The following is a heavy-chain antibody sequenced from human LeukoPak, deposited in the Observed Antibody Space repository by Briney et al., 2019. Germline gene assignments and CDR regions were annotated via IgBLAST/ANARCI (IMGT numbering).Heavy chain of an antibody. Sequence: GASVKDSCKTSGGTFSSSAITWVRQAPGQGLEWMGRIIPVLNITTYAQKFQGRVTITADTSTSTVYMELSSLRSEETAGYYCAKDQGFTASPPYGLDVWGQGTTVIVTS. V-gene: IGHV1-69*04. D-gene: IGHD5-18*01. CDR2: IIPVLNIT. J-gene: IGHJ6*02. CDR1: GGTFSSSA. CDR3: AKDQGFTASPPYGLDV.